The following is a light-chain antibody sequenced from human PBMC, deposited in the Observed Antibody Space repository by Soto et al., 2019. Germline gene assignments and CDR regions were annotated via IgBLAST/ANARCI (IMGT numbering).Light chain of an antibody. CDR2: GAS. J-gene: IGKJ1*01. CDR1: QSVSSD. CDR3: QQYNNWPWT. Sequence: EIVMTQSPATVSVSPGERATLSCRASQSVSSDLAWYRQKPGQAPRRLIYGASTRATGIPARFSGSGSGTEFSLTISSLQSEDFAVYYCQQYNNWPWTFGQGTKVDIK. V-gene: IGKV3-15*01.